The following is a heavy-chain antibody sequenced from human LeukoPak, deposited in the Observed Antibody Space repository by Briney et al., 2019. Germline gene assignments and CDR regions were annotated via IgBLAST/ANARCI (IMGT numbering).Heavy chain of an antibody. V-gene: IGHV3-33*01. J-gene: IGHJ5*02. CDR2: IWYDGSNK. CDR3: GREERTNPMTTGPPGFDP. CDR1: GFTFSSYG. Sequence: GRSLRLSCAASGFTFSSYGMHWVRQAPGKGLEWVAVIWYDGSNKYYADSVKGRFTISRDNSKNTLYLQMNSLRAEDTAVYYCGREERTNPMTTGPPGFDPWGQGTLVTVSS. D-gene: IGHD1-14*01.